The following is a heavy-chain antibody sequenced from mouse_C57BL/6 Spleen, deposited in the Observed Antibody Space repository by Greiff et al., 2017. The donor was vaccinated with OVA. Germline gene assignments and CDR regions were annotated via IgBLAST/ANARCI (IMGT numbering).Heavy chain of an antibody. D-gene: IGHD2-2*01. CDR2: INPNNGGT. Sequence: EVQLQQSGPELVKPGASVKIPCKASGYTFTDYNMDWVKQSHGKSLEWIGDINPNNGGTIYNQKFKGKATLTVDKSSSTAYMELRSLTSEDTAVYYYAREGYDYAMDYWGQGTSVTVSS. J-gene: IGHJ4*01. CDR3: AREGYDYAMDY. V-gene: IGHV1-18*01. CDR1: GYTFTDYN.